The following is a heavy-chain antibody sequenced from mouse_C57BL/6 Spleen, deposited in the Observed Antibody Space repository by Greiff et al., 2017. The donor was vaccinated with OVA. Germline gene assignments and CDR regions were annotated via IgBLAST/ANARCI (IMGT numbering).Heavy chain of an antibody. CDR3: ASPFYGNGDY. Sequence: EVQLQQSGPELVKPGASVKISCKASGYTFTDYYMNWVKQSHGKSLEWIGDINPNNGGTSYNQKFKGKATLTVDKSSSTAYMELRSLTSEDSAVYYCASPFYGNGDYWGQGTTLTVSS. V-gene: IGHV1-26*01. D-gene: IGHD2-10*01. CDR2: INPNNGGT. CDR1: GYTFTDYY. J-gene: IGHJ2*01.